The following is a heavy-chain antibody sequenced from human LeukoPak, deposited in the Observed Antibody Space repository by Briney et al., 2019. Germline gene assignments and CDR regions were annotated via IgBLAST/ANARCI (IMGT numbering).Heavy chain of an antibody. Sequence: GASVKVSCKASGYTFTSYAMHWVRQAPGQRLEWMGWINAGNGNTKYSQKFQGRVTITRDTSASTAYMELSSLRSEDTAVYYCARSQLRKYSGSYYDDYWGQGTLVTVSS. CDR2: INAGNGNT. CDR3: ARSQLRKYSGSYYDDY. V-gene: IGHV1-3*01. J-gene: IGHJ4*02. D-gene: IGHD1-26*01. CDR1: GYTFTSYA.